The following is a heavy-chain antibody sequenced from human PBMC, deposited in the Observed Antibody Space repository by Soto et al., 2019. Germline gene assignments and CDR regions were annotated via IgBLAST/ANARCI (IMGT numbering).Heavy chain of an antibody. V-gene: IGHV4-59*01. CDR3: VGSLMSRAMESFDY. CDR2: MSYTVDA. CDR1: AGSISRYY. D-gene: IGHD5-18*01. Sequence: HVQLQESGPGLVKPSEPLSLTCSVSAGSISRYYWGWVRQSPGEGLEWIAHMSYTVDASYNPSLKSWVTISLDTSKNQIALRLMSVTAADTAVYYCVGSLMSRAMESFDYWGQGTRVTVTS. J-gene: IGHJ4*02.